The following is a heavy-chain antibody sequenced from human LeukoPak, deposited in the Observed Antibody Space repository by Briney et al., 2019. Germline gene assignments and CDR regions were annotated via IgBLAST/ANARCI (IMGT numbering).Heavy chain of an antibody. D-gene: IGHD5-12*01. Sequence: GGSLRLSCAASGFTFSSYAMHWVRQAPGKGLEWVAVISYDGSNKYYADSVKGRFTISRDNSKNTLYLQMNSLRAEDTAVYYCARVGIVATIRGAFDIWGQGTMVTVSP. J-gene: IGHJ3*02. CDR2: ISYDGSNK. V-gene: IGHV3-30*04. CDR1: GFTFSSYA. CDR3: ARVGIVATIRGAFDI.